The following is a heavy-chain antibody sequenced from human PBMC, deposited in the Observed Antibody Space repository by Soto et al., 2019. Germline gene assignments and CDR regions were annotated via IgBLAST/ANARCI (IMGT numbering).Heavy chain of an antibody. J-gene: IGHJ6*02. D-gene: IGHD2-2*01. CDR3: ARESGYCSSTSCYPVYGMDV. CDR1: GYTFTCYY. V-gene: IGHV1-2*02. Sequence: GGSVKVSCKASGYTFTCYYMHWMRQAPGQGLEWMGWINPNSGGTNYAQKFQGRVTMTRDTSISTAYMELSRLRSDDTAVYYCARESGYCSSTSCYPVYGMDVWGQGTPVTVSS. CDR2: INPNSGGT.